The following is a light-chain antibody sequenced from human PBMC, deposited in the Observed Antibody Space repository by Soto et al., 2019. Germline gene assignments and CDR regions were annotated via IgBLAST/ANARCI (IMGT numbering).Light chain of an antibody. CDR2: DAS. CDR3: QKYHNWPIN. Sequence: EIVMTQSPSTLSVSPGESATLSCRASQSVSSNLAWHQQKPGQAPRILMYDASTRATGISARFSGSGSGTEFTLTISSLQSEDFAVYYCQKYHNWPINFGQGTRLEIK. V-gene: IGKV3-15*01. CDR1: QSVSSN. J-gene: IGKJ5*01.